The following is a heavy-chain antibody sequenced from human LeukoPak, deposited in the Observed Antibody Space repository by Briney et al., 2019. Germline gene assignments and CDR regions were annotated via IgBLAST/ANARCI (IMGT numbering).Heavy chain of an antibody. Sequence: GGSLKLSCAASGFTFSGSAMHWVRQASWKGLEWVGRIRSKANNYATAYGASVKGRFTISRDDSKNRAYLQMNSLKTEDTAVYYCTRRYYHDSSGNYQIDFWGQGTLVTVSS. CDR2: IRSKANNYAT. CDR1: GFTFSGSA. CDR3: TRRYYHDSSGNYQIDF. J-gene: IGHJ4*02. D-gene: IGHD3-22*01. V-gene: IGHV3-73*01.